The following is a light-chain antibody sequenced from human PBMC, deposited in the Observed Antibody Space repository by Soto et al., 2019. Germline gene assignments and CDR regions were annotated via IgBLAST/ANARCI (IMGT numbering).Light chain of an antibody. V-gene: IGKV1-5*03. Sequence: DIQITQSPSTLSGSVGDRVTIACRASQTISIWLAWYQQKPGKAPKLLIYKASTLKSGVPSRFSGSGSGTEFTLTISSMQPDDFANYYCQHYNSYSEAFGQGTKVDIK. CDR2: KAS. CDR3: QHYNSYSEA. CDR1: QTISIW. J-gene: IGKJ1*01.